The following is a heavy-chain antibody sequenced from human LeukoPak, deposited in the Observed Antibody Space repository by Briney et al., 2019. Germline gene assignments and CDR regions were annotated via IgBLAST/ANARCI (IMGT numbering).Heavy chain of an antibody. D-gene: IGHD2-8*01. CDR2: IYPGYSET. V-gene: IGHV5-51*01. J-gene: IGHJ2*01. CDR1: GYSFTNHW. Sequence: GESLKISCKGSGYSFTNHWIGWVRQMPGKGLEWVGIIYPGYSETRYSPSFQGQVTIPADKSINTAYLQWSSLKASDTAMYYCARSDSYGSYWYFDIWGRGTLVTVSS. CDR3: ARSDSYGSYWYFDI.